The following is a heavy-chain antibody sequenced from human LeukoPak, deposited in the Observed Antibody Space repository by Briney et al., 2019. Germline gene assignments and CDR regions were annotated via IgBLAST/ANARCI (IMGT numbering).Heavy chain of an antibody. CDR1: GFTFSSCA. D-gene: IGHD2-21*01. V-gene: IGHV3-23*01. Sequence: GSLRLSCAASGFTFSSCAMSWVRQAPGRGLEWVSAISGGGGGSYYADSVKGRFTISRDNSKNTLYLQMNSLRAEDTAVYYCARDPLGMSARGGDYYYGMDVWGQGTTVTVSS. CDR3: ARDPLGMSARGGDYYYGMDV. J-gene: IGHJ6*02. CDR2: ISGGGGGS.